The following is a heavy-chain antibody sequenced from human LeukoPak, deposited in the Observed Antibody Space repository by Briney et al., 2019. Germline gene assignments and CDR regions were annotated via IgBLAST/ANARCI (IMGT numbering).Heavy chain of an antibody. Sequence: GESLRISCKGSGYSFTSYWISWVRQMPGKGLEWMGRIDPSDSYTNYSPSFQGHVTISADKSISTAYLQWSSLKASDTAIYYCARTLGYCTNGVCRNDAFDIWGQGTMVTVSS. D-gene: IGHD2-8*01. V-gene: IGHV5-10-1*01. CDR1: GYSFTSYW. J-gene: IGHJ3*02. CDR3: ARTLGYCTNGVCRNDAFDI. CDR2: IDPSDSYT.